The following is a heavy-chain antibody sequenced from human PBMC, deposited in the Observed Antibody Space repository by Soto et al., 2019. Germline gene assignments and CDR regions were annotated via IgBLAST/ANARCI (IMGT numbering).Heavy chain of an antibody. CDR1: GYTFTSYG. Sequence: ASVKVSCKASGYTFTSYGISWVRQAPGQGLEWMGWISAYNGNTNYAQKLQGRVTITADESTSTAYMELSSLRSEDTAVYYCARGDSSGSYYYYYGMDVWGQGTTVTVSS. CDR3: ARGDSSGSYYYYYGMDV. D-gene: IGHD3-22*01. CDR2: ISAYNGNT. V-gene: IGHV1-18*01. J-gene: IGHJ6*02.